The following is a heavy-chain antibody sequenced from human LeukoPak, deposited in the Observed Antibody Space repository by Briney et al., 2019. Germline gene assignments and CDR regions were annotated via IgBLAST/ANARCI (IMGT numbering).Heavy chain of an antibody. Sequence: GGSLRLSCVGSGYTFSSHAMIWVRQAPGKGLEWVAFINGPSNNIRYADSVEGRFTISRDNIKNSLYLQMHSLRIEDTAVYYCATSRVFDYWGQGALVTVSS. J-gene: IGHJ4*02. CDR1: GYTFSSHA. CDR3: ATSRVFDY. CDR2: INGPSNNI. V-gene: IGHV3-21*01.